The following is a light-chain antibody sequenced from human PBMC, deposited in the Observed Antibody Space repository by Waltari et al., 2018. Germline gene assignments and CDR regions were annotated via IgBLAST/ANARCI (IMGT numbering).Light chain of an antibody. CDR2: GAS. CDR3: QHYHNWPPIT. Sequence: EIVMTQSPATLSVSPGERATLPCRASQSINTNLAWYQQKPGQAPRLLIYGASTRATGFPARFSGSGFGTEFTLTISSLRSEDFAVYYCQHYHNWPPITFGQGTRLEIK. V-gene: IGKV3-15*01. CDR1: QSINTN. J-gene: IGKJ5*01.